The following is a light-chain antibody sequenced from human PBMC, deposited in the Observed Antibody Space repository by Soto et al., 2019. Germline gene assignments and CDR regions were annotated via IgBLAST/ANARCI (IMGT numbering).Light chain of an antibody. Sequence: QPVLTQPASVSGSPGQSITISCTGTSSDVGGNNYVSWYQQHPGKAPKVMIYDVSNRPSGVSNRFSGSKSDNTASLTISGLQAEDEADYYCRSYTASSTYVFGTGTKLTVL. J-gene: IGLJ1*01. V-gene: IGLV2-14*03. CDR2: DVS. CDR1: SSDVGGNNY. CDR3: RSYTASSTYV.